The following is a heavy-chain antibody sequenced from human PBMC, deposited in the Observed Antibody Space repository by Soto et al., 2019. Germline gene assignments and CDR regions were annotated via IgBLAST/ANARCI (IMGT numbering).Heavy chain of an antibody. D-gene: IGHD3-22*01. V-gene: IGHV5-51*01. CDR3: ARGPEWKYYYDSSGSPGIYYFDY. Sequence: PGESLKISCKGSGYSFTSYWIGWVRQMPGKGLEWMGIIYPGDSDTRYSPSFQGQVTISADKSISTAYLQWSSLKASDTAMYYCARGPEWKYYYDSSGSPGIYYFDYWGQGTLVTVSS. J-gene: IGHJ4*02. CDR1: GYSFTSYW. CDR2: IYPGDSDT.